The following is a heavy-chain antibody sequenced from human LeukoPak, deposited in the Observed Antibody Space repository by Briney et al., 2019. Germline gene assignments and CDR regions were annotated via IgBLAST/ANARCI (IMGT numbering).Heavy chain of an antibody. CDR1: GFTFSSYS. J-gene: IGHJ6*03. D-gene: IGHD4-23*01. V-gene: IGHV3-53*01. Sequence: GSLRLSCAASGFTFSSYSMNWVRQAPGKGLEWVSVIYSGGTKYYADSVKGRFTISRDNSKNTLYLQMNSLRAEDTAVYYCARGVTRGHNYYYYYMDVWGKGTTVTVSS. CDR3: ARGVTRGHNYYYYYMDV. CDR2: IYSGGTK.